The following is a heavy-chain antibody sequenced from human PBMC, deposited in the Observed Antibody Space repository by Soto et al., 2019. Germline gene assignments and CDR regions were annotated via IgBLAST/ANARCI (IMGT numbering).Heavy chain of an antibody. V-gene: IGHV3-30*18. CDR3: AKDFIRRLGTRIVATILDY. D-gene: IGHD5-12*01. J-gene: IGHJ4*02. CDR1: GFTFSSYG. Sequence: GGSLRLSCAASGFTFSSYGMHWVRQAPGKGLEWVAVISYDGSNKYYADSVKGRFTISRDNSKNTLYLQMNSLRAEDTAVYYCAKDFIRRLGTRIVATILDYWGQGTLVTVSS. CDR2: ISYDGSNK.